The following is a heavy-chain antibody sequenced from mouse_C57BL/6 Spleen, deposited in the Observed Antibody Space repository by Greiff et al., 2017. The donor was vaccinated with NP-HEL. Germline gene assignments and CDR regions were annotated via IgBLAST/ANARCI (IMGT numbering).Heavy chain of an antibody. CDR3: ARSFYYYGSSYAMDY. CDR2: IYPSDSET. D-gene: IGHD1-1*01. CDR1: GYTFTSYW. J-gene: IGHJ4*01. V-gene: IGHV1-61*01. Sequence: VQLQQSGAELVRPGSSVKLSCKASGYTFTSYWMDWVKQRPGQGLEWIGNIYPSDSETHYNQKFKDKATLTVDKSSSTAYMQLSSLTSEDSAVYYCARSFYYYGSSYAMDYWGQGTSVTVSS.